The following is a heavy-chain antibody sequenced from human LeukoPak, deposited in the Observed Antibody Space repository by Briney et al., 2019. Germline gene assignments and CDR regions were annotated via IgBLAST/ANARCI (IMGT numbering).Heavy chain of an antibody. Sequence: QAGGSLRLSCAASGFTFSSYSMNWVRQAPGKGLEWVSYISSSSSNTYYADSVKGRITISRDNAKNSLYLQMNSLRAEDTAVYYCAKDRYDSSGYGSYWGQGTLVTVSS. D-gene: IGHD3-22*01. V-gene: IGHV3-48*01. CDR1: GFTFSSYS. CDR2: ISSSSSNT. J-gene: IGHJ4*02. CDR3: AKDRYDSSGYGSY.